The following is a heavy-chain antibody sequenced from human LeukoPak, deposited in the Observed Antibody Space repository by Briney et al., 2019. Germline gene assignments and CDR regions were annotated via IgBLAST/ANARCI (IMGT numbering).Heavy chain of an antibody. CDR3: ARVGGGYYYDSSGYLDY. J-gene: IGHJ4*02. D-gene: IGHD3-22*01. Sequence: SQTLSLTCTVSGGSISSGDYYWSWIRQPPGKGLEWIGYIYYSGSTYYNPSLKSRVTISVDTSKNQFSLKLSSVTAADTAVYYCARVGGGYYYDSSGYLDYWGQGTLVTVSS. CDR2: IYYSGST. V-gene: IGHV4-30-4*08. CDR1: GGSISSGDYY.